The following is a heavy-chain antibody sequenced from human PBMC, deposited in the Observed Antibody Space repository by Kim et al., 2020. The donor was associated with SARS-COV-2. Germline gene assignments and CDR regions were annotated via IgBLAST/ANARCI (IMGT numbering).Heavy chain of an antibody. CDR1: GGSISSSSYY. Sequence: SETLSLTCTVSGGSISSSSYYWGWIRQPPGKGLEWIGSIYYSGSTYYNPSLKSRVTISVDTSKNQFSLKLSSVTAADTAVYYCATRRYCSGGSCYYVGWFDPWGQGTLVTVSS. CDR2: IYYSGST. D-gene: IGHD2-15*01. CDR3: ATRRYCSGGSCYYVGWFDP. V-gene: IGHV4-39*01. J-gene: IGHJ5*02.